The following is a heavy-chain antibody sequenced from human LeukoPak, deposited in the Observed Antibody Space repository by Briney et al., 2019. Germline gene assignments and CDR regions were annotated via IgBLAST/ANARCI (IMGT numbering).Heavy chain of an antibody. V-gene: IGHV3-30-3*01. D-gene: IGHD2-15*01. J-gene: IGHJ3*02. CDR1: GFTFSSYA. CDR3: AREMVGFDI. Sequence: PGGSLRLSCAASGFTFSSYAMHWVRQAPGKGLEWVAVISYDGSNKYYADSVKGRFTISRDNSKNTLYLQMNSLRAEDTAVYYCAREMVGFDIWGQGTMVTVSS. CDR2: ISYDGSNK.